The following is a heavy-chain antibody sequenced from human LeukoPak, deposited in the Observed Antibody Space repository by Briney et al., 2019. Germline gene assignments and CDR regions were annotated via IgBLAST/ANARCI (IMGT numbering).Heavy chain of an antibody. D-gene: IGHD3-22*01. CDR1: GGSFSGYY. Sequence: SETLSLTCAVYGGSFSGYYWSWIRQPPGKGLEWIGEINHSGSTNYNPSLKSRVTISVDTSKNQFSLKLSSVTAADTAVYYCARDTYYYDSSGYYYVDHYFDYWGQGTLVTVSS. V-gene: IGHV4-34*01. CDR3: ARDTYYYDSSGYYYVDHYFDY. J-gene: IGHJ4*02. CDR2: INHSGST.